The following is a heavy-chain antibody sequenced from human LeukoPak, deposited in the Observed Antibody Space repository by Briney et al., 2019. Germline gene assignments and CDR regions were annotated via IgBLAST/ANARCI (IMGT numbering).Heavy chain of an antibody. CDR2: ISAYNGNT. V-gene: IGHV1-18*01. CDR3: ARRYCSGSSCYSSFDY. Sequence: ASVKVSCKASGGAFSSYAISWVRQAPGQGLEWMGWISAYNGNTKYAQKFQDRVTMTTDTSTSTAYMELRSLRSDDTAVYYCARRYCSGSSCYSSFDYWGQGTLVTVSS. D-gene: IGHD2-15*01. CDR1: GGAFSSYA. J-gene: IGHJ4*02.